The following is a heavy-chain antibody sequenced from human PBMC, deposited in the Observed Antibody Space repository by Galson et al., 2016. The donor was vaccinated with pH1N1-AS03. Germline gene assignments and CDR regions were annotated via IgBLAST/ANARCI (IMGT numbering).Heavy chain of an antibody. CDR1: GFTFSSYW. CDR3: ARDRTVVAASIIYYYGMDV. V-gene: IGHV3-74*01. D-gene: IGHD2-2*01. CDR2: IDSDGSNT. Sequence: SLRLSCAASGFTFSSYWMHWVRHLPGKGLVWVSGIDSDGSNTYYVDSVKGRFAISRDNAKNSLYLQMDSLRAEDTAVYYCARDRTVVAASIIYYYGMDVWGQGTTVTVSS. J-gene: IGHJ6*02.